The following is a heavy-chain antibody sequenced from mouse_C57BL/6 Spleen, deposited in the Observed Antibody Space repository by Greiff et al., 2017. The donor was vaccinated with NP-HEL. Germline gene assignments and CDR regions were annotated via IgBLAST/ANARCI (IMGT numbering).Heavy chain of an antibody. J-gene: IGHJ4*01. CDR3: ARFIGFITTVRGAMDY. CDR1: GFTFTDYY. Sequence: EVHLVESGGGLVQPGGSLSLSCAASGFTFTDYYMSWVRQPPGKALEWLGFIRNKANGYTTEYSASVKGRFTIFRDNSQSILYLQMNALRAEDSATYYCARFIGFITTVRGAMDYWGQGTSVTVSS. V-gene: IGHV7-3*01. D-gene: IGHD1-1*01. CDR2: IRNKANGYTT.